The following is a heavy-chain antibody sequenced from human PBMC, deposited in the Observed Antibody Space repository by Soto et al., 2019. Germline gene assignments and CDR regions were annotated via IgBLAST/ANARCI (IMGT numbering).Heavy chain of an antibody. Sequence: GASVKVSCKASGYTFTGYYMHWVRQAPGQGLEWMGWINPNSGGTNYAQKFQGRVTMTRDTSISTAYMELSRLRSDDTAVYYCARITMVRGGVSWFDPWGQGTLVTVSS. D-gene: IGHD3-10*01. CDR3: ARITMVRGGVSWFDP. CDR1: GYTFTGYY. CDR2: INPNSGGT. J-gene: IGHJ5*02. V-gene: IGHV1-2*02.